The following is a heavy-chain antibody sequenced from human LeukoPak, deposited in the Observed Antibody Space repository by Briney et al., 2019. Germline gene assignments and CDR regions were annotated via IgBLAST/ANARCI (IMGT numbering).Heavy chain of an antibody. Sequence: GGPLRLSCAASGFTFDDYAMHWVRQVPGKGLQWVSLISGDGGNTYYADSVNGRFTISRDNSKNSLFLQMDSLRTEDTAFYYCAKDKGSGWYFPRPDWYCDLWGRGALVTVSS. D-gene: IGHD6-19*01. CDR2: ISGDGGNT. CDR3: AKDKGSGWYFPRPDWYCDL. J-gene: IGHJ2*01. CDR1: GFTFDDYA. V-gene: IGHV3-43*02.